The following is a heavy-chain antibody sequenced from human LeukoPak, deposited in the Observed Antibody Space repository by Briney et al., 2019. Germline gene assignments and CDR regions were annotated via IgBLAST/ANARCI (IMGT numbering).Heavy chain of an antibody. CDR3: ARLSVANHFDY. J-gene: IGHJ4*02. D-gene: IGHD4-23*01. Sequence: SETLSLTCTVSGGSISSSSYYWGWIRQPPGKGLEWIGSIYYSGSTYYNPSLKSRVTISVDTSKNQFSLKLSPVTAADTAVYYCARLSVANHFDYWGQGTLVTVSS. CDR2: IYYSGST. V-gene: IGHV4-39*01. CDR1: GGSISSSSYY.